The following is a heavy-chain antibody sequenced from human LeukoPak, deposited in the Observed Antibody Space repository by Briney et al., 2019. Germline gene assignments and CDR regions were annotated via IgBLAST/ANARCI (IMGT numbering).Heavy chain of an antibody. Sequence: SETLSLTCTVSGGSISSYCWSWIRQPPGKGLEWIGYIYYSGSTNYNPSLKSRVTISVDTSKNQFSLKLSSVTAADTAVYYCARRKVAGTYYYGMDVWGQGTTVTVSS. V-gene: IGHV4-59*08. CDR3: ARRKVAGTYYYGMDV. CDR1: GGSISSYC. J-gene: IGHJ6*02. D-gene: IGHD6-19*01. CDR2: IYYSGST.